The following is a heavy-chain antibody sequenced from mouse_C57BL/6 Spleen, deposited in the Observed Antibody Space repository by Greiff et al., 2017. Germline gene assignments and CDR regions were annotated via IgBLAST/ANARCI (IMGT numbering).Heavy chain of an antibody. J-gene: IGHJ2*01. D-gene: IGHD1-1*01. CDR1: GYAFSSSW. V-gene: IGHV1-82*01. CDR2: IYPGGGDT. Sequence: VQLQQSGPELVKPGASVKISCKASGYAFSSSWMNWVKQRPGKGLEWIGRIYPGGGDTNYNGKFKGKATLTADKSSSTDYMQLSSLTSEDSAVYFCARSSYYGPYFDYWGKGTTLTVSS. CDR3: ARSSYYGPYFDY.